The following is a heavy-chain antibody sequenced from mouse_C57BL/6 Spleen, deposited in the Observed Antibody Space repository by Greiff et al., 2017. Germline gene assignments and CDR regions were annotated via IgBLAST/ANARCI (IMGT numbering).Heavy chain of an antibody. D-gene: IGHD2-4*01. J-gene: IGHJ2*01. CDR1: GYTFTSYW. Sequence: QVQLQQPGAELVKPGASVKLSCKASGYTFTSYWMHWVKQRPGRGLEWIGRIDPTSGGTKYNEKFKSKATLTVDKPSSTAYMQLSSLTSEVSAVDYSARGRYDDGADYWGQGTPLTVSA. CDR3: ARGRYDDGADY. V-gene: IGHV1-72*01. CDR2: IDPTSGGT.